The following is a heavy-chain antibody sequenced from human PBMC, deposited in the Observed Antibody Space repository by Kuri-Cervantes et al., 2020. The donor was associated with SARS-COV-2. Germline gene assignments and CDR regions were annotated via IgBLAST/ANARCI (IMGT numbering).Heavy chain of an antibody. D-gene: IGHD6-6*01. CDR1: GYTLTELS. V-gene: IGHV1-24*01. CDR2: LDPEDGET. Sequence: ASVKVSCKVSGYTLTELSMHWVRQAPGKGLEWMGGLDPEDGETIYAQKFQGRVTMTEDTSTDTAYMELSSLRSEDTAVYYCATTTVLGPTRRSWFDPWGQGTLVTVSS. CDR3: ATTTVLGPTRRSWFDP. J-gene: IGHJ5*02.